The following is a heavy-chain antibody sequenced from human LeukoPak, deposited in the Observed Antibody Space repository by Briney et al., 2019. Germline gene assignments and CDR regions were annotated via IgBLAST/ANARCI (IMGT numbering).Heavy chain of an antibody. CDR3: ARRNIAAAGTDY. CDR2: IKQDGSEK. Sequence: SGGSLRLSCAASGFTVSSNYMSWVRQAPGKGLEWVANIKQDGSEKYYVDSVKGRFTISRDNAKNSLYLQMNSLRAEDTAVYYCARRNIAAAGTDYWGQGTLVTVSS. J-gene: IGHJ4*02. D-gene: IGHD6-13*01. V-gene: IGHV3-7*03. CDR1: GFTVSSNY.